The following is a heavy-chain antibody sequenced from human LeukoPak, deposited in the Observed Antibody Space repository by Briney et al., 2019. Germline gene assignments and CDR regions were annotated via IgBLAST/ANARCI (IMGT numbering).Heavy chain of an antibody. CDR3: ARSTGIYSDMVRGVTTPDNWFDP. CDR1: GYTFTGYY. CDR2: INPNSGGT. J-gene: IGHJ5*02. V-gene: IGHV1-2*02. Sequence: ASVKVSCKASGYTFTGYYMHWVRQAPGQGLGWMGWINPNSGGTNYAQKFQGRVTMTRDTSISTAYMELSRLRSDDTAVYYCARSTGIYSDMVRGVTTPDNWFDPWGQGTLVTVSS. D-gene: IGHD3-10*01.